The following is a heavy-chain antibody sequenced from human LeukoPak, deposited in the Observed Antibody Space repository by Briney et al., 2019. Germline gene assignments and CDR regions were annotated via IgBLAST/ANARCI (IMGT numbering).Heavy chain of an antibody. D-gene: IGHD3-10*01. CDR2: ISSNGGST. Sequence: GGSLRLSCSASGFTFSSYAMHWVRQAPGKGLEYVSAISSNGGSTYYADSVKGRFTISRDNSKNTLYLQMNSLRAEDTAVYYCARDSGADYGSLGYWGQGTLVTVSS. CDR1: GFTFSSYA. J-gene: IGHJ4*02. CDR3: ARDSGADYGSLGY. V-gene: IGHV3-64*04.